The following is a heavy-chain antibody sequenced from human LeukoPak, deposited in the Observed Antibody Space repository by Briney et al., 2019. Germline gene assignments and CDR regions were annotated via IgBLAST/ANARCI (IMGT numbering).Heavy chain of an antibody. CDR3: AKDTTPPKAGFDP. CDR2: IRYDGSNK. J-gene: IGHJ5*02. Sequence: GGSLRLSCAASGFTFSTYGMHWVRQAPGKGLEWVAFIRYDGSNKYYADSVKGRFTISRDNSKNTLYLQMNSLRAEDTAVYYCAKDTTPPKAGFDPWGQGTLVIASS. D-gene: IGHD1-14*01. CDR1: GFTFSTYG. V-gene: IGHV3-30*02.